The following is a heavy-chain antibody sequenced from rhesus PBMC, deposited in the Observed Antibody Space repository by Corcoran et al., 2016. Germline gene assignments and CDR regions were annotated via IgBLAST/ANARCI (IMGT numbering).Heavy chain of an antibody. CDR2: IYGSSTST. CDR3: ARGTIGGWSFDY. J-gene: IGHJ4*01. D-gene: IGHD6-37*01. Sequence: QVQLQESGPGVVKPSETLSLTCAVSGGAISDTYRWSWIRQPPGKGLEWIGYIYGSSTSTNYNPSLKSRVTISKDTSKNQFSLKLSSVTAADTAVYYCARGTIGGWSFDYWGQGVLVTVSS. V-gene: IGHV4S10*01. CDR1: GGAISDTYR.